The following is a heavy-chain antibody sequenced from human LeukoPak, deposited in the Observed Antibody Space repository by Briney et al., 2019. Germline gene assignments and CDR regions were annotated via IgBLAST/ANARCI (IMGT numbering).Heavy chain of an antibody. CDR1: GFTFSSYS. CDR3: ARAPPYDSSGLLDY. J-gene: IGHJ4*02. D-gene: IGHD3-22*01. CDR2: ISGSGETI. V-gene: IGHV3-48*04. Sequence: PGGSLRLSCAASGFTFSSYSMNWVRQAPGKGLEWVSYISGSGETIYYADSVKGRFTISRDNAKNSLYLQMNTLRADDTAVYYCARAPPYDSSGLLDYWGQGTLVTVSS.